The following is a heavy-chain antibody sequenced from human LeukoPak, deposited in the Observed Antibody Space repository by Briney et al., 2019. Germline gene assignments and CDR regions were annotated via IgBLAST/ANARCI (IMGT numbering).Heavy chain of an antibody. CDR2: ISGNGVST. J-gene: IGHJ4*02. CDR3: AKPQYDSSWYYFDY. D-gene: IGHD6-13*01. V-gene: IGHV3-23*01. CDR1: GFTFSTYA. Sequence: GGSLRLSCAASGFTFSTYAMSWVRQAPGKGLEWVSTISGNGVSTYYANSVKDRFTISRDNSKNTLWLQMNSLRAEDTALYYCAKPQYDSSWYYFDYWGQGTLATVSS.